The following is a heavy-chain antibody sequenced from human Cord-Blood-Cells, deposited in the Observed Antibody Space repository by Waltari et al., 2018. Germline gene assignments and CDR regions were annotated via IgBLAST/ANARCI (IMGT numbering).Heavy chain of an antibody. CDR2: IYYSGST. D-gene: IGHD1-26*01. V-gene: IGHV4-39*01. J-gene: IGHJ4*02. CDR1: GGSISSSSYY. Sequence: QLQLQESGPGLVKPSETLSLTCTVPGGSISSSSYYWGWIRQPPGKGLEWIGSIYYSGSTYYNPSLKSRVTISVDTSKNQFSLKMSSVTAADTAVYYCARLELMGIVGWGQGTLVTVSS. CDR3: ARLELMGIVG.